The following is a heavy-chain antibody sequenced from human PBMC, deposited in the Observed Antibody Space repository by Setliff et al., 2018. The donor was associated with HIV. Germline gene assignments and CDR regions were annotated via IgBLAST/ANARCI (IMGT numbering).Heavy chain of an antibody. CDR1: GGSISSHY. D-gene: IGHD3-10*01. CDR3: ARSGLYDAFDI. V-gene: IGHV4-59*11. J-gene: IGHJ3*02. CDR2: IYYSGSS. Sequence: PSETLSLTCTVSGGSISSHYWSWIRQPPGKGLEWIGFIYYSGSSNYNPSLKSRVTISVDTSKNQFSLKLSSVPAADTAVYYCARSGLYDAFDIWGQGTMVTVSS.